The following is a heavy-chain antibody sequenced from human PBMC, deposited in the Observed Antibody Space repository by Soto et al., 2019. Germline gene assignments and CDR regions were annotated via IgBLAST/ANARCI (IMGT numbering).Heavy chain of an antibody. CDR2: MTPDSGDT. CDR1: GHTLASYD. J-gene: IGHJ5*01. Sequence: QVQLVQSGAEVRKPGASVKVSCKASGHTLASYDINWVRQATGQGLEWMGWMTPDSGDTGYAQKFQGRVTMTWDTSITTAYMALSSLRSDDTAVYYCARDPFYGWFASWGQGTLVTVSS. CDR3: ARDPFYGWFAS. V-gene: IGHV1-8*01. D-gene: IGHD3-16*01.